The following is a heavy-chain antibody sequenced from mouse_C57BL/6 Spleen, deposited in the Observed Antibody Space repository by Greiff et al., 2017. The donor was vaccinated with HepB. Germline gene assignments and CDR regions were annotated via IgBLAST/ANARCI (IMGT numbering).Heavy chain of an antibody. Sequence: VQLQQSGAELVRPGASVKLSCTASGFNIKDYYMHWVKQRPEQGLEWIGRIDPEDGDTESAPKFQGKATMTADTSSKTAYLQLSSLTSEDTAVYYCTTEYYGSSYLTYGGKGTLVTVSA. CDR2: IDPEDGDT. J-gene: IGHJ3*01. V-gene: IGHV14-1*01. CDR1: GFNIKDYY. D-gene: IGHD1-1*01. CDR3: TTEYYGSSYLTY.